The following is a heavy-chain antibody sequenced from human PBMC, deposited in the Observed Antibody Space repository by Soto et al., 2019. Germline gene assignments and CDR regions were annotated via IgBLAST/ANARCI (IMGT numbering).Heavy chain of an antibody. J-gene: IGHJ4*02. CDR2: MYYSGSS. V-gene: IGHV4-39*01. CDR1: GGSISSSSYL. CDR3: ARQRLLRLKPDFDI. Sequence: SETLSLTCTVSGGSISSSSYLWGWVRQSPGKGLEWIGSMYYSGSSYYNPSLKSRVAISVDTSKNQFSLKLRSVTAADTAVYFCARQRLLRLKPDFDIWGQGTLVTVSS. D-gene: IGHD2-21*02.